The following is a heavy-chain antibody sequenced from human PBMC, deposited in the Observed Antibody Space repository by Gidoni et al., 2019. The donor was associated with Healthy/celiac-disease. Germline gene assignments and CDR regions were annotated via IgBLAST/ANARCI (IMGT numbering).Heavy chain of an antibody. CDR1: GYTFTGYY. Sequence: QVQLVQSGAEVKKPGASVKVSCKASGYTFTGYYMHWVRQAPGQGLEWMGWINPNSGGTNYAQKFQGRVTMTRDTSISTAYMELSRLRSDDTAVYYCAREAVSTYSSSLLYNDYWGQGTLVTVSS. CDR2: INPNSGGT. D-gene: IGHD6-6*01. CDR3: AREAVSTYSSSLLYNDY. V-gene: IGHV1-2*02. J-gene: IGHJ4*02.